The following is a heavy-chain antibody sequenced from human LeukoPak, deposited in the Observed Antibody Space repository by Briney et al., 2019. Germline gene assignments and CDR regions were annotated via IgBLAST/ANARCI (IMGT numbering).Heavy chain of an antibody. D-gene: IGHD6-13*01. J-gene: IGHJ4*02. Sequence: PSETLSLTCTVSGDSITNGYYWGWIRLPPGKGLEWTACIYHDGSTHYSPSLRSRVTMSVDTSKNQFSLRLNSVTAADTAVYYCARGPGSWSLDYWGQGTLVTVSS. CDR1: GDSITNGYY. V-gene: IGHV4-38-2*02. CDR2: IYHDGST. CDR3: ARGPGSWSLDY.